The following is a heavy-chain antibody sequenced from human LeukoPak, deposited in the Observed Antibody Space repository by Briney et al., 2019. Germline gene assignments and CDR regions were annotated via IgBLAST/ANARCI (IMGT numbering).Heavy chain of an antibody. CDR2: IDYAGRT. V-gene: IGHV4-59*01. CDR1: GGSISRDY. CDR3: ARDRPGGSSLDY. J-gene: IGHJ4*02. Sequence: SETLSLTCTVSGGSISRDYWSWIRQPPGKGLEWIGYIDYAGRTTYNPSLKSRVTISVDTSKNRFSLRLSSVTAADTAVYYCARDRPGGSSLDYWGQGTLVTVSS. D-gene: IGHD6-13*01.